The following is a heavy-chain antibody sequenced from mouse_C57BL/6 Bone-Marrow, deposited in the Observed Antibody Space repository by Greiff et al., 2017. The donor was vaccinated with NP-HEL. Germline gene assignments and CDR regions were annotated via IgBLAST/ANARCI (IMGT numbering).Heavy chain of an antibody. CDR1: GFTFSDYG. Sequence: DVHLVESGGGLVKPGGSLKLSCAASGFTFSDYGMHWVRQAPEKGLEWVAYISSGSSTIYYADTVKGRFTISRDNAKNTLFLQMTSLRSEDTAMYYCARPGDRWYFDVWGTGTTVTVSS. J-gene: IGHJ1*03. V-gene: IGHV5-17*01. CDR2: ISSGSSTI. D-gene: IGHD2-14*01. CDR3: ARPGDRWYFDV.